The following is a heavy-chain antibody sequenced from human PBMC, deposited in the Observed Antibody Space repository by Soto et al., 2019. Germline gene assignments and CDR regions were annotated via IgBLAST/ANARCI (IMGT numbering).Heavy chain of an antibody. D-gene: IGHD3-22*01. J-gene: IGHJ5*02. CDR3: ARVGVEYYYDSSGYYLAPYNWFDP. V-gene: IGHV3-48*03. CDR1: GFTFSSYE. Sequence: PGGSLRLSCAASGFTFSSYEMNWVRQAPGKGLEWVSYISGSGSTIYYADSVKGRFTISRDNAKNSLYLQMNSLRAEDTAVYYCARVGVEYYYDSSGYYLAPYNWFDPWGQGTLVTVSS. CDR2: ISGSGSTI.